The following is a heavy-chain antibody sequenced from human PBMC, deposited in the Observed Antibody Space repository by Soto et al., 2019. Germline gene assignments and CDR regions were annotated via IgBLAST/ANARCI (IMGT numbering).Heavy chain of an antibody. CDR3: ARQYYYGSGSYQSSIDY. Sequence: LETLSLTCTVSGGSVSSGSYYWSWIRQPPGKGLEWIGYIYYSGSTNYNPSLKSRVTISVDTSKNQFSLKLSSVTAADTAVYYCARQYYYGSGSYQSSIDYWGQGTLVTVSS. CDR1: GGSVSSGSYY. D-gene: IGHD3-10*01. CDR2: IYYSGST. V-gene: IGHV4-61*01. J-gene: IGHJ4*02.